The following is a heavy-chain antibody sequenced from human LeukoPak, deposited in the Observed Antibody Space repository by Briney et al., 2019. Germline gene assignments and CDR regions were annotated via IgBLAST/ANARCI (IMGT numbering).Heavy chain of an antibody. V-gene: IGHV3-53*01. J-gene: IGHJ6*03. CDR3: ARDGRMLMGSFYYYYYMDV. CDR1: EFTVSRNY. D-gene: IGHD3-16*01. Sequence: PGGSLRLYCAASEFTVSRNYMSWVRQAPGKGLEVDSVIYSGGSTYYADSVKGRFTISRDNSKNTLYLQMNSLRAEDTAVYYCARDGRMLMGSFYYYYYMDVWGKGTTVTVSS. CDR2: IYSGGST.